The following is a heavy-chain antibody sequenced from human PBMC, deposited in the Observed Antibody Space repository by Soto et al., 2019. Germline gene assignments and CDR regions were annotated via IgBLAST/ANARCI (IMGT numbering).Heavy chain of an antibody. V-gene: IGHV1-18*01. CDR3: ARGRYGDY. J-gene: IGHJ4*02. CDR1: GYIFTTYG. Sequence: QVHLVQSGAEVKKPGASVKVSCKGSGYIFTTYGITWVRQAPGQGLEWMGWISAHNGNTNYAQKRLGRVTETRDTSTSTAYMELRDLSSDDSAVYYCARGRYGDYWGQGALVTVSS. D-gene: IGHD1-1*01. CDR2: ISAHNGNT.